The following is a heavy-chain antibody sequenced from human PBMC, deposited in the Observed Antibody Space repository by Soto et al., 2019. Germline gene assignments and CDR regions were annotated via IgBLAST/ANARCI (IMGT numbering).Heavy chain of an antibody. V-gene: IGHV1-8*02. Sequence: ASVKVSCKASGYTFTNNDVSWVRQATGQGLEWMGWMNPGSGDTGYAQKFQGRVTMTRDISIATAYMELNSLTSEDTAIYYCARMESFGSLNWSDPWGKGTLVTDSS. CDR3: ARMESFGSLNWSDP. D-gene: IGHD5-18*01. CDR2: MNPGSGDT. CDR1: GYTFTNND. J-gene: IGHJ5*02.